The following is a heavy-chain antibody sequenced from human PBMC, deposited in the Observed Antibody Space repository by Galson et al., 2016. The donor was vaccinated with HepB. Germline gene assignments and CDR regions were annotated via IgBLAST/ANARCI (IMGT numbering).Heavy chain of an antibody. J-gene: IGHJ4*02. CDR2: ISPGGST. V-gene: IGHV3-23*01. CDR1: GFTFSSYG. Sequence: SLRLSCAASGFTFSSYGMSWVRQAPGQGLEWVSSISPGGSTYTDSVKGRFTISRDISRNTLYLEMNSLRAEDTAVYYCAKRGGLKYYFDCWGQGTLVTVSS. D-gene: IGHD2-15*01. CDR3: AKRGGLKYYFDC.